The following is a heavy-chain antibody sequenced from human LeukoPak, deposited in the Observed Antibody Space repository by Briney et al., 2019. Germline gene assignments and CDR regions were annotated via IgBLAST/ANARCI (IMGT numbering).Heavy chain of an antibody. CDR2: IYHGGST. V-gene: IGHV4-30-4*01. CDR3: ASAGSYSNVGFDY. J-gene: IGHJ4*02. D-gene: IGHD3-10*01. Sequence: SETLSLTCTVSGGSVSGGDYYWSWIRQPPGKGLEWIGYIYHGGSTYYDPSLKSRVTISVDTSKNQFSLNLSSVTAADTAVYYCASAGSYSNVGFDYWGQGTLVTVSS. CDR1: GGSVSGGDYY.